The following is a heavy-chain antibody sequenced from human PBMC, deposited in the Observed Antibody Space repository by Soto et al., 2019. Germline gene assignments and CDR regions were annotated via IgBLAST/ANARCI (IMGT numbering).Heavy chain of an antibody. J-gene: IGHJ6*02. CDR3: ARSPGITGTRASQYAIDV. D-gene: IGHD1-20*01. Sequence: QVQLVQSGAEVKQPGSSVRVSCKASGDTFNTFAISWVRQAPGQGLEWMGGIIPIFGAPDYAQQFPGRVTISADDSTWTAYWDLRRLRSEDTAVYYCARSPGITGTRASQYAIDVWGQGTTVTVSS. V-gene: IGHV1-69*01. CDR1: GDTFNTFA. CDR2: IIPIFGAP.